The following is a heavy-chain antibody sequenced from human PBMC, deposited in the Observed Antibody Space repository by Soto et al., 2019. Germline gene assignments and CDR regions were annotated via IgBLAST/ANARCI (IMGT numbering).Heavy chain of an antibody. J-gene: IGHJ6*02. CDR1: GGTFSSDA. CDR2: IIPIFGTA. CDR3: ASGRGRCTNGVCYTARDYYYYYGMDV. Sequence: SVKVSCKASGGTFSSDAISWVRQAPGQGLEWMGGIIPIFGTANYAQKFQGRVTITADESTSTAYMELSSLRSEDTAAYYCASGRGRCTNGVCYTARDYYYYYGMDVWGQGTTVTVSS. V-gene: IGHV1-69*13. D-gene: IGHD2-8*01.